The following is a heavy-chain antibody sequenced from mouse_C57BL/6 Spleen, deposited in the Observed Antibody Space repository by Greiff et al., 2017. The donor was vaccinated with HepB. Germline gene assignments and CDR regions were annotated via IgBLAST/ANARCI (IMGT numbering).Heavy chain of an antibody. D-gene: IGHD2-3*01. CDR1: GYTFTNYW. J-gene: IGHJ2*01. Sequence: VQLQESGAELVRPGTSVKMSCKASGYTFTNYWIGWAKQRPGHGLEWIGDIYPGGGYTNYNEKFKGKATLTADKSSSTAYMQFSSLTSEDSAIYYCARGGYERYFDYWGQGTTLTVSS. CDR2: IYPGGGYT. CDR3: ARGGYERYFDY. V-gene: IGHV1-63*01.